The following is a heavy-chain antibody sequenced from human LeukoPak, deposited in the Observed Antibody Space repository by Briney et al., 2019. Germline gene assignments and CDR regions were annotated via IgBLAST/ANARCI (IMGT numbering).Heavy chain of an antibody. CDR2: IYDSGRA. CDR3: VRGIYDDNN. J-gene: IGHJ4*02. Sequence: SQTLSLTCAVSGGSISTGGYSWSWIRQPPGKTLEWIGYIYDSGRAYYNPSLKSRVTISMDTSSNHFSLKLRSVTAADTAVYYCVRGIYDDNNWGQGTLVTVSS. V-gene: IGHV4-30-4*07. CDR1: GGSISTGGYS. D-gene: IGHD3-16*01.